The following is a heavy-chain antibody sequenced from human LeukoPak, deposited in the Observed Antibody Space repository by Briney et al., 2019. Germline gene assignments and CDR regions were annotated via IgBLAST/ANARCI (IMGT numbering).Heavy chain of an antibody. CDR1: GYIFSSYN. J-gene: IGHJ4*02. D-gene: IGHD3-10*01. CDR2: ISASDGDT. Sequence: ASVKVSCRASGYIFSSYNIAWVRQAPGQGPEWMGWISASDGDTLIARKLRGRLTMTTDTSSSTAHMELRSLKSEDTAVYYCARELNPRGFDYWGQGTLVTVSS. CDR3: ARELNPRGFDY. V-gene: IGHV1-18*01.